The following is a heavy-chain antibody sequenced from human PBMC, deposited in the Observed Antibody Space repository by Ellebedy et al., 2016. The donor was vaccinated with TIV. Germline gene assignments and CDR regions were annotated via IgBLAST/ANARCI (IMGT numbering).Heavy chain of an antibody. V-gene: IGHV5-51*01. D-gene: IGHD1-14*01. CDR3: AKLGHRATPDDS. Sequence: GESLKISCQGPAYSFIHYWIVCVRQMPGRGLEWMGIIDLSDSDTRYSPSFQGQVTISADRSVTTAYLHFNSLKPSDTAVYYCAKLGHRATPDDSWGQGTLVTVSS. CDR1: AYSFIHYW. J-gene: IGHJ4*02. CDR2: IDLSDSDT.